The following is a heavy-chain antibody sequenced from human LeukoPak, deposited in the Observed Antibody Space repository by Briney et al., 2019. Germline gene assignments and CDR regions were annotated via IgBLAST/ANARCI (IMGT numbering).Heavy chain of an antibody. CDR3: ARTSPRLDAFDI. CDR1: GGSFSGYY. D-gene: IGHD6-25*01. Sequence: SETLSLTCAVYGGSFSGYYWSWIRQPPGKGLEWIGEINHSGSTNYNPSLKSRVTISVDTSKNQFSLKLSSVTAANTAVYYCARTSPRLDAFDIWGQGTMVTVSS. V-gene: IGHV4-34*01. J-gene: IGHJ3*02. CDR2: INHSGST.